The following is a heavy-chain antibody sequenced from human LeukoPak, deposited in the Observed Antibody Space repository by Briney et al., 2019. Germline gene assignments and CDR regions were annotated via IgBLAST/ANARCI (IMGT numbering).Heavy chain of an antibody. CDR2: ISSSGTTM. D-gene: IGHD5-18*01. J-gene: IGHJ4*02. Sequence: GGSLRLSCVASGFRFSSYSMNWVRQAPGKGLEWVSYISSSGTTMYYADSVKGRFTISRDNAKNSLYLQINSLRAEDTAVYYCARDLGYSYGYWGLGTLVTVSS. CDR1: GFRFSSYS. V-gene: IGHV3-48*04. CDR3: ARDLGYSYGY.